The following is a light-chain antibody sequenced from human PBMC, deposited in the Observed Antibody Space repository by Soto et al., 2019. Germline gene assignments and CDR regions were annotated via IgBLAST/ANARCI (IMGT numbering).Light chain of an antibody. Sequence: ETVMTQSPVTLSVSPGDTATLSCRASQRVSSNLAWYQQKPGQAPSLVIYGASARATGIPARFSGSGAGTEFTLTISSLQSEDFAVYYCQHHNNWPFTFGQGTKVDIK. V-gene: IGKV3-15*01. CDR1: QRVSSN. J-gene: IGKJ2*01. CDR2: GAS. CDR3: QHHNNWPFT.